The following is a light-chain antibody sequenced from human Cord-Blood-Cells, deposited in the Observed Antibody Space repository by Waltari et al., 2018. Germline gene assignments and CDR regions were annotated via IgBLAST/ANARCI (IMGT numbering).Light chain of an antibody. CDR1: QSISSY. J-gene: IGKJ2*01. CDR2: AAS. V-gene: IGKV1-39*01. CDR3: QQRYSSLPYT. Sequence: DIQMTQSPSSLSASVGERVTITCRASQSISSYLNWYQQKPGKAPKLLIYAASSLQSGVTSRFSGSGSWTDVTSPISSLQPQDFAAYYRQQRYSSLPYTFGQGTKLEIK.